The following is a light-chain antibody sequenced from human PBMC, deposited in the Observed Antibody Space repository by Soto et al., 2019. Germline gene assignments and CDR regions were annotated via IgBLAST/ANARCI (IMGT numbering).Light chain of an antibody. Sequence: QPVLTQSPSASASLGASVKLTCTLSSGHSNYAIAWHQQQPEKGPRYLMKVNSDGSHSKGAGIPDRFSGSRSGAERYRTISSPQSQHHADYYCQTWGTDIAGVLGGGTKLTLL. CDR3: QTWGTDIAGV. CDR2: VNSDGSH. V-gene: IGLV4-69*01. CDR1: SGHSNYA. J-gene: IGLJ3*02.